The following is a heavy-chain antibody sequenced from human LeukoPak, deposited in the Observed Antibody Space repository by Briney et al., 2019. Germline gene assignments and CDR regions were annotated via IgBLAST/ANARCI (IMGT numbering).Heavy chain of an antibody. CDR2: TYYRSKWYY. CDR3: ARTRDLGPDY. CDR1: GDSVSSNSAA. Sequence: SQTLSLTCAISGDSVSSNSAAWNWIRQSPSRGLEWLGRTYYRSKWYYHYAVSMKSPITVNPDTSKNQFSLQLNSVTPEDTAVYYCARTRDLGPDYWGQGTLVTVSS. V-gene: IGHV6-1*01. J-gene: IGHJ4*02. D-gene: IGHD1-26*01.